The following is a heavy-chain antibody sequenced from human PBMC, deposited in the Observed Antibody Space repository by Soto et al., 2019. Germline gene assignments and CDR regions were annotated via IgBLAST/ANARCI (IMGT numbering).Heavy chain of an antibody. V-gene: IGHV4-30-4*01. J-gene: IGHJ5*02. Sequence: PSEALPLTCPVSGATITDPDAYWFWIRKPPGKGLEWIGYIAYGGDTYYNPSLRSRVTISADGSENKFSLTLKSVTAADTAVYFCARDFERSAIGPWGQGTSVTVSS. CDR2: IAYGGDT. CDR3: ARDFERSAIGP. CDR1: GATITDPDAY. D-gene: IGHD3-9*01.